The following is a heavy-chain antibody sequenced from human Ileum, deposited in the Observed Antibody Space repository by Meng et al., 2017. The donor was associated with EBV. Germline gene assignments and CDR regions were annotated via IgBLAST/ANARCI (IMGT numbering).Heavy chain of an antibody. D-gene: IGHD6-19*01. CDR2: IYNSGST. CDR3: ARDGYSSGSD. J-gene: IGHJ4*02. V-gene: IGHV4-61*08. Sequence: HGKLKGPGPGLVKPSETLSLTCSVSGGSVSIGGNYWSWIRQPPGKGLEWIGYIYNSGSTNYNPSLKSRVTISVDTSKNQFSLKLSSVTAADTAVYYCARDGYSSGSDWGQGTLVTVSS. CDR1: GGSVSIGGNY.